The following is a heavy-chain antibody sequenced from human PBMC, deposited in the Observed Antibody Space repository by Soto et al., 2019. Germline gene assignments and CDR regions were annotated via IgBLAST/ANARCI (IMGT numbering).Heavy chain of an antibody. J-gene: IGHJ4*02. CDR2: IYYSGST. D-gene: IGHD5-12*01. CDR3: ARAGATTDY. Sequence: SETLSLTCTVSGGSISSYYWSWIRQPPGKGLEWIGYIYYSGSTNYNPSLKSRVTISVDTSKNQFSLKLSSVTAADMAVYYCARAGATTDYWGQGTLVTVSS. CDR1: GGSISSYY. V-gene: IGHV4-59*08.